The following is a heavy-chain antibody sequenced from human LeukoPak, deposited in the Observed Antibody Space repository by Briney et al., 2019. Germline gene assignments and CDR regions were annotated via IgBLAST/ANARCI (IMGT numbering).Heavy chain of an antibody. V-gene: IGHV5-51*01. D-gene: IGHD5-18*01. CDR3: ARLVDTTMADY. Sequence: GESLKISCKASGYSFTSYWIGWVRQMPGKGLEWMRIIYPDDSDTRYSPSFQGQVTISADQSISTAYLLWSSLKASDTALYYCARLVDTTMADYWGQGSLVTVSS. CDR1: GYSFTSYW. J-gene: IGHJ4*02. CDR2: IYPDDSDT.